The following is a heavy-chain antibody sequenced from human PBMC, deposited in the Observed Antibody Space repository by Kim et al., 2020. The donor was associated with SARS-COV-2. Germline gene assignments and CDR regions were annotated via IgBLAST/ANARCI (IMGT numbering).Heavy chain of an antibody. V-gene: IGHV3-33*01. CDR2: IWYDGSNK. Sequence: GGSLRLSCAASGFTFSSYGMHWVRQAPGKGLEWVAVIWYDGSNKYYADSVKGRFTISRDNSKNTLYLQMNSLRAEDTAVYYCARDPTREYDSSGYYFDYWGQGTLVTVSS. D-gene: IGHD3-22*01. CDR1: GFTFSSYG. CDR3: ARDPTREYDSSGYYFDY. J-gene: IGHJ4*02.